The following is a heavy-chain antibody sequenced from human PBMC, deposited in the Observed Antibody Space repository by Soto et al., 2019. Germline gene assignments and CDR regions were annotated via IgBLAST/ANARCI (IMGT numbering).Heavy chain of an antibody. CDR1: GGSISSGDYY. D-gene: IGHD4-17*01. J-gene: IGHJ6*02. CDR3: ARATGDGDDYYYYYGMDV. CDR2: IYYSGST. V-gene: IGHV4-30-4*01. Sequence: PSETLSLTCTVSGGSISSGDYYWSWIRQPPGKGLEWIGYIYYSGSTYYNPSLKSRVTISVDTSKNQFSLKLSSVTAADTAVYYCARATGDGDDYYYYYGMDVWGQGTTVTVSS.